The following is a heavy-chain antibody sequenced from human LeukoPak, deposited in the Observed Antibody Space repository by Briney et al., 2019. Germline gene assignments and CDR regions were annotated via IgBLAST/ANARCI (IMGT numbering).Heavy chain of an antibody. CDR1: GYTFSSYD. CDR2: MNHNSGNT. D-gene: IGHD6-19*01. V-gene: IGHV1-8*01. CDR3: ARRVGSGWPVQH. Sequence: ASVKVSCKASGYTFSSYDINWVRQATGQGLEWMGWMNHNSGNTGYAQKFQGRLNMTRNTSIDTAYMELSSLRSDDTAVYYCARRVGSGWPVQHWGQGTLVTVSS. J-gene: IGHJ1*01.